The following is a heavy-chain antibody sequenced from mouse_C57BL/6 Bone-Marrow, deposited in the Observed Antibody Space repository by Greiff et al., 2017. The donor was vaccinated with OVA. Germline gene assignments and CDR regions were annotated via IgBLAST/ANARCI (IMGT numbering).Heavy chain of an antibody. Sequence: VQLQQPGAELVKPGASVKVSCKASGYTFTSYWMHWVKQRPGQGLEWIGRIHPSDSDTNYNQQFKGKATLTVDKSSSTAYMQLSSLTSEDSAVYYCAIDGSPHYYAMDYWGQGTSVTVSS. V-gene: IGHV1-74*01. CDR3: AIDGSPHYYAMDY. D-gene: IGHD2-3*01. CDR2: IHPSDSDT. CDR1: GYTFTSYW. J-gene: IGHJ4*01.